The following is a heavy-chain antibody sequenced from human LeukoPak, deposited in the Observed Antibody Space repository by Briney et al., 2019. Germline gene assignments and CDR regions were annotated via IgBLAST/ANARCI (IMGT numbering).Heavy chain of an antibody. CDR2: IYIGGST. Sequence: GGSLRLSCAASGFTVSSNYMSWVRQAPGEGLEWVSVIYIGGSTDYADSIKGRFTISRDDSKNTVYLQMNSLRAEDTAVYYCARGPSSSGYGNFDYWGQGTLVTVSS. V-gene: IGHV3-53*01. CDR1: GFTVSSNY. CDR3: ARGPSSSGYGNFDY. D-gene: IGHD5-12*01. J-gene: IGHJ4*02.